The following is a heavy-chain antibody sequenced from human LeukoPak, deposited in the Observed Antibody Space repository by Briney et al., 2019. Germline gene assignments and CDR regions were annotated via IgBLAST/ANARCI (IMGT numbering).Heavy chain of an antibody. CDR2: ISSSSSYI. D-gene: IGHD5-12*01. V-gene: IGHV3-21*01. CDR3: ARGRVATIPFFDY. J-gene: IGHJ4*02. CDR1: GFTFSSYS. Sequence: GGSLRLSCAASGFTFSSYSMNWVRQAPGKGLEWVSSISSSSSYIYYADSVKGRFTISRDNAKNSLYLQMNSLRAEDTAVYYCARGRVATIPFFDYWGQGTLVTVSS.